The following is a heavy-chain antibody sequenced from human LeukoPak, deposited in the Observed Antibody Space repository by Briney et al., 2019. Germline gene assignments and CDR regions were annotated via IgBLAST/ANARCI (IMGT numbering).Heavy chain of an antibody. Sequence: PSETLSLTCSVSGDSISSSNNYWGWIRQPPGKGLEWIAINHYSGSTDYNPSLKSRVTISLDTSKNQFSLNLRYVTAADTAMYYCARHGYCSSTSCYPDYWGQGTLVTVSS. V-gene: IGHV4-39*01. CDR2: NHYSGST. CDR1: GDSISSSNNY. D-gene: IGHD2-2*03. CDR3: ARHGYCSSTSCYPDY. J-gene: IGHJ4*02.